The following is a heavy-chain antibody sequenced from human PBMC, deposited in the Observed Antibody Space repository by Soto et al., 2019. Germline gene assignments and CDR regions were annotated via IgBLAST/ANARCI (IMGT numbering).Heavy chain of an antibody. Sequence: SETLSFTCTVSVGSISSGGYYLSWIRHHPGKGLEGIGYIYYSWSAYYNPYLKSRVTISLDTPKNQFSLKLSSVTAADTAVYYRARDHTYSISSPGLWGQGTLVTVSS. D-gene: IGHD6-6*01. V-gene: IGHV4-31*03. J-gene: IGHJ4*02. CDR1: VGSISSGGYY. CDR2: IYYSWSA. CDR3: ARDHTYSISSPGL.